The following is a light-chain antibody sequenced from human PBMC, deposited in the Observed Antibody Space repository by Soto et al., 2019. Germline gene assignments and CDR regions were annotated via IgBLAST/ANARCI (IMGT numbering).Light chain of an antibody. Sequence: DIQMTQSPSSLSASVGDRVTITCQASQDISNYLNWYQQKPGKAPNLLIYDAFNLKTGVPSRFSGSASGTDFSFTISSLQPEDSATYYCQQYAEMPPTFGQGTRLEIK. CDR1: QDISNY. J-gene: IGKJ5*01. CDR2: DAF. CDR3: QQYAEMPPT. V-gene: IGKV1-33*01.